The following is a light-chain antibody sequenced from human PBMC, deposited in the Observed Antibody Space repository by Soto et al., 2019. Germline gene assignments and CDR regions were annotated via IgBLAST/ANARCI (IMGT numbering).Light chain of an antibody. J-gene: IGKJ4*01. CDR1: QSVSSY. CDR2: DAS. V-gene: IGKV3-11*01. Sequence: EIVLTQSPATLSLSPGERATLSCRASQSVSSYLAWYQQKPGQAPRLLIYDASNRATGIPARFSGSGSGTDFTRTISSLEPEDFAVDYWQQRSNWPPLTFGGGTKVEIK. CDR3: QQRSNWPPLT.